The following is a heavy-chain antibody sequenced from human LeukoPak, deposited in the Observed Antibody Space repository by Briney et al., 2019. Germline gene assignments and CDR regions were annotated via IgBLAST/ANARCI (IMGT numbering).Heavy chain of an antibody. Sequence: GGSLRLSCAASGFTFSSYWMSWVRQAPGKGLEWVANIKQDGSEKYYVDSVKGRFTISRDNAKNSLYLQMNSLRAEDTALYYCARYRAKYDSSGIVDYWGQGTLVTVSS. CDR2: IKQDGSEK. CDR3: ARYRAKYDSSGIVDY. CDR1: GFTFSSYW. J-gene: IGHJ4*02. D-gene: IGHD3-22*01. V-gene: IGHV3-7*03.